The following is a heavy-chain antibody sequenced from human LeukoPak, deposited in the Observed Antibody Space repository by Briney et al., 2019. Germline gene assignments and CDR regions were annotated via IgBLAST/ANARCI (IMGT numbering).Heavy chain of an antibody. CDR1: GGSINNYF. V-gene: IGHV4-59*12. CDR2: IYSTGST. Sequence: PSETLSLTCTVSGGSINNYFWSWIRQPPGKGLEWIGYIYSTGSTNSNPSLKSRVTISVDTSQNQFSLKLSSVTAADTAVYYCARDDGSSSWFNWFDPWGQGTLVTVSS. CDR3: ARDDGSSSWFNWFDP. J-gene: IGHJ5*02. D-gene: IGHD6-13*01.